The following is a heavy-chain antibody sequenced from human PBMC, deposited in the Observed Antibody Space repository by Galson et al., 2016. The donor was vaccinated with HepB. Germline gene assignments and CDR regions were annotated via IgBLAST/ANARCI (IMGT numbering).Heavy chain of an antibody. V-gene: IGHV3-9*01. J-gene: IGHJ4*02. Sequence: SLRLXCAASGXXFEXXXMHXXXQGXXKGLEXVSXINWNGGGMGYKDXVKGRXSISRDNANNYLFLQMNSLRPEDTALYYCAKGGGRGTMVQGGAGNYFDFWGQGXXVTV. D-gene: IGHD3-10*01. CDR2: INWNGGGM. CDR1: GXXFEXXX. CDR3: AKGGGRGTMVQGGAGNYFDF.